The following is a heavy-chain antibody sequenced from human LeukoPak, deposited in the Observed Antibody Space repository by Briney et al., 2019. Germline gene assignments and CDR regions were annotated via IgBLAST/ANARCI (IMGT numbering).Heavy chain of an antibody. CDR3: ARGYSSSWYFNWFDP. J-gene: IGHJ5*02. D-gene: IGHD6-13*01. CDR2: IYYSGST. V-gene: IGHV4-61*05. Sequence: SSETLSLTCTVSGGSISSSSYYWGWIRQPPGKGLEWIGYIYYSGSTNYNPSLKSRVTISVDTSKNQFSLKLSSVTAADTAVYYCARGYSSSWYFNWFDPWGQGTLVTVSS. CDR1: GGSISSSSYY.